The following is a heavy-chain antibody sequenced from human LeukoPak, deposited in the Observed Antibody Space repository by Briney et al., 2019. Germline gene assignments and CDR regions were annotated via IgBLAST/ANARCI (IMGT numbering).Heavy chain of an antibody. D-gene: IGHD3-16*01. CDR1: GGSFTDYY. V-gene: IGHV4-34*01. CDR2: INHSGIT. CDR3: AKAQYGGNVWGSGSYLSY. Sequence: SETLSLTCAVYGGSFTDYYWNWIRQPPGKGLEWIGEINHSGITNYNPSLKSRVTISADTSKNQFSLKLSSVTAADTAVYYCAKAQYGGNVWGSGSYLSYWGQGTLVTVSS. J-gene: IGHJ4*02.